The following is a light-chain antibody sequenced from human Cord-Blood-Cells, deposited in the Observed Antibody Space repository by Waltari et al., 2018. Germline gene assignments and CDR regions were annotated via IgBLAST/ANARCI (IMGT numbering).Light chain of an antibody. CDR1: SRDCGRSQL. CDR3: CSYAGSSTYVV. CDR2: EFS. J-gene: IGLJ2*01. Sequence: QSALTQPASASGSPGQSITISCTGTSRDCGRSQLVFWYQQHPGKAPKLMIYEFSKRPSGVSNRFSGSKSGNTASLTISGLQAEDEADYYCCSYAGSSTYVVFGGGTKLTVL. V-gene: IGLV2-23*02.